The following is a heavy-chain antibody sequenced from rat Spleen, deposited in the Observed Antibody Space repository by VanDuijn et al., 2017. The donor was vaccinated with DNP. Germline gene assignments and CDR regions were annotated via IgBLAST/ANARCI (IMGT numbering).Heavy chain of an antibody. CDR3: TREYGYNHYFDY. CDR1: GFSLASFG. CDR2: VSSGGDT. D-gene: IGHD1-4*01. J-gene: IGHJ2*01. V-gene: IGHV2S12*01. Sequence: QVQLKESGPGLVQPSQTLSLTCTVSGFSLASFGVSWVRQPPGKGLEWIAAVSSGGDTYYNSVLKSRLSITRDTSKSQVFLKMNSLQTEDTAIYFCTREYGYNHYFDYWGQGVMVTVSS.